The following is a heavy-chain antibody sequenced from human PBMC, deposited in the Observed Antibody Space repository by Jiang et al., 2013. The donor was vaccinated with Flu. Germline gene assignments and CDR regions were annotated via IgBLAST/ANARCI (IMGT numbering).Heavy chain of an antibody. D-gene: IGHD5-18*01. CDR3: ARVAVVDTAMWGFDY. J-gene: IGHJ4*02. CDR2: IYYSGST. V-gene: IGHV4-59*01. Sequence: PGLVKPSETLSLTCTVSGGSISSYYWSWIRQPPGKELEWIGYIYYSGSTNYNPSLKSRVTISVDTSKNQFSLKLSSVTAADTAVYYCARVAVVDTAMWGFDYWGQGTLVTVSS. CDR1: GGSISSYY.